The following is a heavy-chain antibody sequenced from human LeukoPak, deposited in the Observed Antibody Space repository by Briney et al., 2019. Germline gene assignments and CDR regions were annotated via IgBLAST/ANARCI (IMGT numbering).Heavy chain of an antibody. D-gene: IGHD3-10*01. Sequence: PPETLSLTCAVYGGSFSGYYWSWVRQPPGEGLEWIGDINHSGSTNYNPSLKSRVTISVDTSKNQFSLKLSTVTAADTAVYYCARRSRPYGSGSYRGLGSWFDPWGQGTLVTVSS. J-gene: IGHJ5*02. CDR2: INHSGST. V-gene: IGHV4-34*01. CDR1: GGSFSGYY. CDR3: ARRSRPYGSGSYRGLGSWFDP.